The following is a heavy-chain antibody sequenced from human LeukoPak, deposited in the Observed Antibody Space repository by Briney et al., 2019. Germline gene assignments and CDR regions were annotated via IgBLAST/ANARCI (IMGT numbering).Heavy chain of an antibody. D-gene: IGHD2-21*02. CDR1: GFTFSGYA. V-gene: IGHV3-74*01. J-gene: IGHJ4*02. CDR3: ARDGFLGPVTAYLDY. Sequence: GGSLRLSCAASGFTFSGYAMHWVRQAPGKGLVWVSRIKSGGSITSYADSVMGRFTISRDNARNTLFLEMNSLRAEDSAVYYCARDGFLGPVTAYLDYWGQGTPVTVSS. CDR2: IKSGGSIT.